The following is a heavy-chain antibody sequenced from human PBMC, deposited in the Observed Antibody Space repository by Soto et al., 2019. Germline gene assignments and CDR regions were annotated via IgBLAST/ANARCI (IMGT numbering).Heavy chain of an antibody. CDR3: ASLRGIAAAGIYYYYYGMDV. CDR2: INHSGST. J-gene: IGHJ6*02. CDR1: GGSFSGYY. V-gene: IGHV4-34*01. Sequence: SETLSLTCAVYGGSFSGYYWSWIRQPPGKGLEWIGEINHSGSTNYNPSLKSRVTISVDTSKNQFSLKLSSVTAADTAVYYCASLRGIAAAGIYYYYYGMDVWGQGTTVTVSS. D-gene: IGHD6-13*01.